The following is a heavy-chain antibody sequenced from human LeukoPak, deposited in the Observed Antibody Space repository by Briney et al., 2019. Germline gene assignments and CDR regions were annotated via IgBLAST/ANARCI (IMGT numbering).Heavy chain of an antibody. D-gene: IGHD2-2*02. CDR1: GGTFSSYA. V-gene: IGHV1-69*04. CDR3: ATDIPKKYCSSTSCYTDDAFDI. CDR2: IIPILGIA. Sequence: SVKVSCKASGGTFSSYAISWVRQAPGQGLEWMGRIIPILGIANYAQKFQGRVTMTEDTSTDTAYMELSSLRSEDTAVYYCATDIPKKYCSSTSCYTDDAFDIWGQGTMVTVSS. J-gene: IGHJ3*02.